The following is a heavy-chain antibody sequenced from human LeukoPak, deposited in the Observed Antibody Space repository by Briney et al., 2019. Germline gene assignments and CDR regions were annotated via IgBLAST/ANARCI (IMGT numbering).Heavy chain of an antibody. J-gene: IGHJ4*02. V-gene: IGHV3-23*01. CDR2: ISGSGGST. CDR3: AKEGGMAMIVVVTDRPY. CDR1: GFTFSSYA. Sequence: PGGSLRLSCAASGFTFSSYAMSWVRQAPGKGLEWVSAISGSGGSTYYADSVRGRFTISRGNSKNTLYLQMNSLRAEDTAVYYCAKEGGMAMIVVVTDRPYWGQGTLVTVSS. D-gene: IGHD3-22*01.